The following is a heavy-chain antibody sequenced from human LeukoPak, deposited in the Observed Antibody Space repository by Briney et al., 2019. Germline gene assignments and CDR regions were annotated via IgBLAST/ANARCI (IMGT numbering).Heavy chain of an antibody. J-gene: IGHJ4*02. CDR1: GFTFSTYA. D-gene: IGHD3-9*01. V-gene: IGHV3-23*01. CDR3: AKGRNYDILTGYYNV. Sequence: GGSLRLSCVASGFTFSTYAMSWVRQAPGKGLEWVSTINDSGGTSYYADSVKGRFTISRDNSKNTLYLQMNSLRAEDTAVYYCAKGRNYDILTGYYNVWGQGTLVTVSS. CDR2: INDSGGTS.